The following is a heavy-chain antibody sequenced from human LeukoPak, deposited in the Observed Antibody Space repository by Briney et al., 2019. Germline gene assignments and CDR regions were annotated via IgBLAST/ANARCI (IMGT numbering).Heavy chain of an antibody. CDR3: AGSDSSSWEAEYFQH. CDR1: GGSISSYY. Sequence: PSETLSLTCTISGGSISSYYWSWIRQPPGKGLEWIGYIYYSGSTNYNPSLKSRVTISVDTSKNQFSLKLSSVTAADTAVYYCAGSDSSSWEAEYFQHWGQGTLVTVSS. D-gene: IGHD6-13*01. J-gene: IGHJ1*01. CDR2: IYYSGST. V-gene: IGHV4-59*01.